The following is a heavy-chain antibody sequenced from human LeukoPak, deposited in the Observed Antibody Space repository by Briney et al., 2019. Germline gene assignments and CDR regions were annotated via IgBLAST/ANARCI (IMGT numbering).Heavy chain of an antibody. CDR1: GFTVNSNY. V-gene: IGHV3-66*02. Sequence: GGSLRLSCAASGFTVNSNYMSWVRQASGKGLEWVSVIYSGGRTYYADSVKGRFTISRGNSKDTLYLQMNSLRAEDTAVYYCARVSSSWPDYWGQGTLVTVSS. CDR3: ARVSSSWPDY. D-gene: IGHD6-13*01. CDR2: IYSGGRT. J-gene: IGHJ4*02.